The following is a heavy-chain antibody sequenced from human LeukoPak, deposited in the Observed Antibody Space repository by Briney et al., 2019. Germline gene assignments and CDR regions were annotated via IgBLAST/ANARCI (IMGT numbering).Heavy chain of an antibody. Sequence: SETLSLTCTVSGGSISTYYWNWIRQPPGKGLEWIGYIFYSGTTNYNPSLKSRVTISVDTSKNQFSLKLSSVTAADTAVYYCARGITMVRGETHGMDVWGQGSTVTVSS. CDR2: IFYSGTT. D-gene: IGHD3-10*01. CDR1: GGSISTYY. J-gene: IGHJ6*02. V-gene: IGHV4-59*01. CDR3: ARGITMVRGETHGMDV.